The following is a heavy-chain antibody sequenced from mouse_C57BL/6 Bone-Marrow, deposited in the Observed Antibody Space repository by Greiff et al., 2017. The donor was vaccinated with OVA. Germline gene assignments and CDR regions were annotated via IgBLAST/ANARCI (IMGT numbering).Heavy chain of an antibody. V-gene: IGHV5-16*01. Sequence: EVMLVESEGGLVQPGSSMKLSCTASGFTFSDYYMAWVRQVPEKGLEWVANINYDGSSTYYLDSLKSRFIISRDNAKNILYLQMSSLKSEDTATYYCAREDYYGSSEGEMDYWGQGTSVTVSS. D-gene: IGHD1-1*01. CDR1: GFTFSDYY. CDR3: AREDYYGSSEGEMDY. CDR2: INYDGSST. J-gene: IGHJ4*01.